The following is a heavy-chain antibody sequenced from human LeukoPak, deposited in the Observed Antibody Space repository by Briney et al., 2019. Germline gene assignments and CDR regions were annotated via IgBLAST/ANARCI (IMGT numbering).Heavy chain of an antibody. CDR1: GFTFSSYA. V-gene: IGHV3-23*01. CDR2: ISGSGGST. Sequence: SGGSLRLSCAASGFTFSSYAMSWVRQAPGKGLEWVSAISGSGGSTYYADSVKGRFTISRDNSKNTLYLQMNSLRAEDTAVYYCAKGTHTAMVLYYFDYWGQGTLVTVSS. D-gene: IGHD5-18*01. CDR3: AKGTHTAMVLYYFDY. J-gene: IGHJ4*02.